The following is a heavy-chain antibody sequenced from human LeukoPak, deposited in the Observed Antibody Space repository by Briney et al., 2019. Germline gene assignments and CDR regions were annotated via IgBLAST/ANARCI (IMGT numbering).Heavy chain of an antibody. CDR1: GFTFSNAW. J-gene: IGHJ6*02. D-gene: IGHD5-24*01. V-gene: IGHV3-15*01. Sequence: GGSLRLSCAASGFTFSNAWMSWVRQAPGKGLEWVGRIKSKTDGGTTDYAAPVKGRFTTSRDDSKNTLYLQMNSLKTEDTAVYYCTTGRDGYNPYYYYYGMDVWGQGTTVTVSS. CDR3: TTGRDGYNPYYYYYGMDV. CDR2: IKSKTDGGTT.